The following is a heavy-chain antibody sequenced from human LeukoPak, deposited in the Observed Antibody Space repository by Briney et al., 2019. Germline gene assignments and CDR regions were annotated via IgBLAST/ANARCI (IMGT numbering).Heavy chain of an antibody. J-gene: IGHJ4*02. CDR2: IRYDGTNQ. D-gene: IGHD6-13*01. CDR3: AKTTPALIAATVKKLDY. CDR1: GFTFRDAW. Sequence: PGGSLGLSCAASGFTFRDAWMTWVRQAPGKGLEWVAFIRYDGTNQYYADSVKGRFTISRDNSKNTLYLQMNSLRAEDTAVYYCAKTTPALIAATVKKLDYWGQGTLVTVSS. V-gene: IGHV3-30*02.